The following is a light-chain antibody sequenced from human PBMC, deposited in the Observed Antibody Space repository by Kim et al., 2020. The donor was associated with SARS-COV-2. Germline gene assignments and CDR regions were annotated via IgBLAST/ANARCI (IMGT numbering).Light chain of an antibody. V-gene: IGKV3-20*01. Sequence: LSPGERATPSCRASQSISSSYLVWYQQKPAQPPGLLIYGASSRATGIPERFSGSGSGTVFTLTISRLEPEDFAVYYRQHYGSAPYSFGQGTTLEI. CDR3: QHYGSAPYS. CDR1: QSISSSY. J-gene: IGKJ2*03. CDR2: GAS.